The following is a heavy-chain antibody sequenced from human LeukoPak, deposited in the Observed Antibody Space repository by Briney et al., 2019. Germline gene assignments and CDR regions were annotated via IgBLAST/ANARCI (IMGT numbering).Heavy chain of an antibody. V-gene: IGHV3-7*01. CDR1: GFTFSSYW. D-gene: IGHD5-18*01. Sequence: GRSLRLSCAASGFTFSSYWMSWVRQAPGKGLEWVANIKKDGSEKYYVDAVKGRFTISRDNAKTSLYLQMNSLRAEDTAVYYCARDLSGIAGYTYGRGIDYWGQGTLVTVSS. CDR3: ARDLSGIAGYTYGRGIDY. CDR2: IKKDGSEK. J-gene: IGHJ4*02.